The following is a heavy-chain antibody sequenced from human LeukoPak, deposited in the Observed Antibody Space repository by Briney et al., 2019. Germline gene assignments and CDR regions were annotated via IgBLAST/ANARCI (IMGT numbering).Heavy chain of an antibody. CDR3: ASVFSSSRGVWAFDI. CDR1: GFTFSSYS. CDR2: ISSSSSYI. Sequence: GGSLRLSCAASGFTFSSYSMNWVRQAPGKGLEWVSSISSSSSYIYYADSVKGRFTISRDNAKNSLYLQMNSLRAEDTAVYYCASVFSSSRGVWAFDIWGQGTMVTVSS. J-gene: IGHJ3*02. V-gene: IGHV3-21*01. D-gene: IGHD6-6*01.